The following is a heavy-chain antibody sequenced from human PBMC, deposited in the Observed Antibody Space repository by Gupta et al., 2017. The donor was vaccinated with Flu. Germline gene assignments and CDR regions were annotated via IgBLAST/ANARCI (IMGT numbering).Heavy chain of an antibody. D-gene: IGHD2-15*01. Sequence: DVQLVQSGAEVNKRGESLKISCKAAGYTFTNYWIAWVRHTPGKGLGWMGVVYTGDSDVRYSPSLEGQVTISVDKSISTAYLQLISVKGSDTGIYYCARRGVKYCSQTGYYPDYWGQGTLVTVSS. J-gene: IGHJ4*02. CDR1: GYTFTNYW. CDR2: VYTGDSDV. CDR3: ARRGVKYCSQTGYYPDY. V-gene: IGHV5-51*01.